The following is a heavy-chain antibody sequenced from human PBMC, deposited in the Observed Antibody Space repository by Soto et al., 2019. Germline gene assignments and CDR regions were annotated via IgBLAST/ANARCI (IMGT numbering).Heavy chain of an antibody. CDR1: GFIFSDYS. V-gene: IGHV3-21*01. Sequence: GGSLRLSCAASGFIFSDYSMDWVRQAPGKGLEWVASISSTSTYISYADSVRGRVTISRDNAKNSLYLQMNSLAAEDTAVYYCARDGRGSSFIFYFDYWGQGTLVTVSS. J-gene: IGHJ4*02. CDR3: ARDGRGSSFIFYFDY. D-gene: IGHD1-26*01. CDR2: ISSTSTYI.